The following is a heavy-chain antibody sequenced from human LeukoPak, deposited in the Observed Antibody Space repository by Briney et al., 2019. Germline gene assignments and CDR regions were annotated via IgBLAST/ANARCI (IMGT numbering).Heavy chain of an antibody. J-gene: IGHJ4*02. D-gene: IGHD4-17*01. CDR1: GFAFSSYW. Sequence: GGSLRLSCAASGFAFSSYWMSWVRQAPGKGLEWVANIKQDGSEKYYVDSVKGRFTISRDNAKNSLYLQMNSLRAEDTAVYYCATGLRLYYFDYWGQGTLVTVSS. CDR2: IKQDGSEK. V-gene: IGHV3-7*01. CDR3: ATGLRLYYFDY.